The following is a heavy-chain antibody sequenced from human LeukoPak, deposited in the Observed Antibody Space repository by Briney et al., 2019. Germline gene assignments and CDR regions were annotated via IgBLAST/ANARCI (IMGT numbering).Heavy chain of an antibody. CDR2: INHSGST. CDR1: GGSFRGYY. Sequence: SETLSLTCAVYGGSFRGYYWSWIRQPPGKGLEWIGEINHSGSTNYNPSLKSRVTIAVDTSKNQFSLKLSSVTVADTAVYYCARGVYCSGGSCYIPFDYWGQGALVTVSS. J-gene: IGHJ4*02. V-gene: IGHV4-34*01. CDR3: ARGVYCSGGSCYIPFDY. D-gene: IGHD2-15*01.